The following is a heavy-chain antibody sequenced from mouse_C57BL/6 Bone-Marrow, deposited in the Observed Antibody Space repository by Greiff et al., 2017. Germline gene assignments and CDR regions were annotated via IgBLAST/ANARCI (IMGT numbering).Heavy chain of an antibody. CDR2: ISSGSSTI. D-gene: IGHD1-1*02. V-gene: IGHV5-17*01. CDR1: GFTFSDYG. J-gene: IGHJ4*01. CDR3: AMGWPRRRGGYYAMDY. Sequence: VMLVESGGGLVKPGGSLKLSCAASGFTFSDYGMHWVRQAPEKGLEWVAYISSGSSTIYYADTAKGRFTISRDNAKNTLFLQMTRLRSEDTAMYYSAMGWPRRRGGYYAMDYWGQGTSVTVAS.